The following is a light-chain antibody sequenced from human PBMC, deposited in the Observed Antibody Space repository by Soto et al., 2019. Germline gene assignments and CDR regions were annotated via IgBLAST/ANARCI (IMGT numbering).Light chain of an antibody. CDR3: QHYNSHSEA. Sequence: DVQMTQTPSSLSASVGDRVILTCRASQSIGNWLAWYQQKPGKAPKLLIYKASSLESGVPSRFSGSGSGTEFTLTISSLQTDDFATYYCQHYNSHSEAFGQGTKVDIK. CDR1: QSIGNW. J-gene: IGKJ1*01. CDR2: KAS. V-gene: IGKV1-5*03.